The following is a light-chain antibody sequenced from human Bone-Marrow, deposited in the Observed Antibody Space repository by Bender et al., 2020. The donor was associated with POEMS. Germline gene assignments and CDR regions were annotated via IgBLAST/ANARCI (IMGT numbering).Light chain of an antibody. CDR1: SSDIGAGYD. CDR3: SSYAGSTYLV. Sequence: QSILTQPPSVSGAPGQRVTISCTGSSSDIGAGYDVHWYQHLPGTAPKVLIYGNSRRPTGVPDRFSGSKSGDTASLTVSGLQAEDEADYYCSSYAGSTYLVFGGGTKVTVL. J-gene: IGLJ2*01. CDR2: GNS. V-gene: IGLV1-40*01.